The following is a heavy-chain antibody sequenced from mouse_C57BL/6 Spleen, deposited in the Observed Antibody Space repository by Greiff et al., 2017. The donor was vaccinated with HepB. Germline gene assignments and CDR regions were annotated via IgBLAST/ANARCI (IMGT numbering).Heavy chain of an antibody. D-gene: IGHD2-3*01. Sequence: VCGFNIKNTSMHWVKQRPEQGLEWIGRIDPANGNTKYAPKFQGKATITADTSSNTAYLQLSSLTSEDTAIYYCARQDGYFHYFDYWGQGTTLTVSS. J-gene: IGHJ2*01. CDR3: ARQDGYFHYFDY. CDR2: IDPANGNT. V-gene: IGHV14-3*01. CDR1: GFNIKNTS.